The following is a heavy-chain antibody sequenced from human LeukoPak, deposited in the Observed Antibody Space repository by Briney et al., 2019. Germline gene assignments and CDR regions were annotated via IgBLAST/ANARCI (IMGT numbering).Heavy chain of an antibody. CDR3: ARRDIDSGSKHYNWFDP. CDR1: GYSFTSYW. Sequence: GESLKISCKGSGYSFTSYWIGWVRQMPGKGLEWMGIIYPGDSDTRYSPSFQGQVTISADKSISTAYLQWSSLKASDTAMYYCARRDIDSGSKHYNWFDPWGRGTLVTVSS. J-gene: IGHJ5*02. V-gene: IGHV5-51*01. CDR2: IYPGDSDT. D-gene: IGHD3-10*01.